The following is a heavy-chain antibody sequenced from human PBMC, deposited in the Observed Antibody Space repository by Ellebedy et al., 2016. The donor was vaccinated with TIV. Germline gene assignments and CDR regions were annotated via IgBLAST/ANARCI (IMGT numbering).Heavy chain of an antibody. J-gene: IGHJ4*02. Sequence: SETLSLXCAVYVGSFSGYYWSWIRQTPEKGLEWIGEINQDGGANYSPSLRSRVTISVDTSKNQFSLKLTSLTAADTAIYYCARGTVALQPLKYFDSWGRGTLVIVSS. CDR1: VGSFSGYY. V-gene: IGHV4-34*01. CDR2: INQDGGA. CDR3: ARGTVALQPLKYFDS. D-gene: IGHD6-19*01.